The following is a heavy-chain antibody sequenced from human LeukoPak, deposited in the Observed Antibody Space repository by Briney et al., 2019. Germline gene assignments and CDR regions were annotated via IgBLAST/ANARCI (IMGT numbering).Heavy chain of an antibody. CDR3: ARRRRGIVGATPVDY. Sequence: SETLSLTCAVYGGSFSGYYWSWIRQPPGKGLEWIGEINHSGSTNYNPSLKSQVTISVDTSKNQFSLKLSSVTAADTAVYYCARRRRGIVGATPVDYWGQGTLVTVSS. J-gene: IGHJ4*02. CDR1: GGSFSGYY. CDR2: INHSGST. D-gene: IGHD1-26*01. V-gene: IGHV4-34*01.